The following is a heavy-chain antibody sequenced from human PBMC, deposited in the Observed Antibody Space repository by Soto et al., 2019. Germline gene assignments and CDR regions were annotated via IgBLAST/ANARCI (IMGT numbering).Heavy chain of an antibody. CDR3: ARHNYGSGSTYFDY. J-gene: IGHJ4*02. V-gene: IGHV4-59*08. CDR2: IYYSGST. Sequence: QVQLQESGPGLVKPSETLSLTCTVSGGSISSYYWSWIRQPPGKGLERIGYIYYSGSTNYNPSLKSLVTISVDTSKNQFSLKLNSMTAADTAVYYCARHNYGSGSTYFDYWGQGTLFTVSS. D-gene: IGHD3-10*01. CDR1: GGSISSYY.